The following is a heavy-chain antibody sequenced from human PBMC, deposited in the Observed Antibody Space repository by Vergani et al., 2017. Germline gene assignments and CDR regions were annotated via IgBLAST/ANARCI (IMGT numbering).Heavy chain of an antibody. D-gene: IGHD2-15*01. V-gene: IGHV1-69*01. Sequence: QVQLVQSGAEVKKPGSSVKFSCKASGGTFSSYAISWVRQAPGQGLEWMGVIIPIFGTANYAQKFQGRVTITADESTSTAYMELSSLRSEDTAVYYCARGYEDCSGGSCYSGLFDIWGQGTMVTVSS. J-gene: IGHJ3*02. CDR1: GGTFSSYA. CDR2: IIPIFGTA. CDR3: ARGYEDCSGGSCYSGLFDI.